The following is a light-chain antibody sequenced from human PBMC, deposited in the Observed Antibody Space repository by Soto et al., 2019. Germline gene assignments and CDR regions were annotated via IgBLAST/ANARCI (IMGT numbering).Light chain of an antibody. V-gene: IGKV2-30*01. Sequence: DVVMTQSPLSLPVTLGQPASISCRSSQGLVYEDGNTYLNWFQQRPGQSPRRLIYWVSNRDSGVPDRFSGSGSGSDFTLKISRVEAEDVGLYYCLQGTHWPWTFGQGTKVGIK. J-gene: IGKJ1*01. CDR3: LQGTHWPWT. CDR1: QGLVYEDGNTY. CDR2: WVS.